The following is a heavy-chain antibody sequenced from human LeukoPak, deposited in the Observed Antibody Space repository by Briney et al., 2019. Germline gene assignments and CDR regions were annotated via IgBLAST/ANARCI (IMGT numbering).Heavy chain of an antibody. CDR3: ARRAGGYSHPYDY. D-gene: IGHD4-23*01. CDR2: IYSGGTT. V-gene: IGHV3-53*01. J-gene: IGHJ4*02. CDR1: GFTVSGNY. Sequence: GGSLRLSCAVSGFTVSGNYMSWVPHAPGKGLEWVSLIYSGGTTYYADSVKGRFTISRDNSKNTLYLQMNSLRAEDTAAYYCARRAGGYSHPYDYWGQGILVTVSS.